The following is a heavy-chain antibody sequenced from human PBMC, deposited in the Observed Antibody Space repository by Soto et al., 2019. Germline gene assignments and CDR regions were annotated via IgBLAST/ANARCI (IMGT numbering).Heavy chain of an antibody. J-gene: IGHJ4*02. V-gene: IGHV3-30*18. CDR3: AKDINPRIVVVPAAKDY. D-gene: IGHD2-2*01. CDR2: ISYDGSNK. Sequence: PGGSLRLSCAASGFTFSSYGRHWVRQAPGKGLEWVAVISYDGSNKYYADSVKGRFTISRDNSKNTLYLQMNSLRAEDTAVYYCAKDINPRIVVVPAAKDYWGQGTLVTVSS. CDR1: GFTFSSYG.